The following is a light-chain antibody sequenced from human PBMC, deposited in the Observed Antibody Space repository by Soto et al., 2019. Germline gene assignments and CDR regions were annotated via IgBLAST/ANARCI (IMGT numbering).Light chain of an antibody. V-gene: IGKV2-28*01. Sequence: DIVMPQSPLSLPVTPGEPASISCRSSQSLLHSNGYNYLDWYLQKPGQSPQLLIYFVSNRASGVPARFSGSGSGTDVPLNISRVEAEEVGLYYCMQALQTPRTFGQGTKLEI. J-gene: IGKJ2*01. CDR3: MQALQTPRT. CDR1: QSLLHSNGYNY. CDR2: FVS.